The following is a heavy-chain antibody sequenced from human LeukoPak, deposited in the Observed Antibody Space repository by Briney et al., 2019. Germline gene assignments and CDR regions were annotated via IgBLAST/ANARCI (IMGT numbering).Heavy chain of an antibody. J-gene: IGHJ4*02. CDR3: ARIYCSSTSCYHFDY. V-gene: IGHV1-2*02. CDR1: GYTFTAYY. D-gene: IGHD2-2*01. Sequence: ASVKVSCKASGYTFTAYYMHWVRQAPGQGLEWMGWINPNSGGTNFAQKSQGRVTMTRDTSITTAYMELSSLKSDDTAVYYCARIYCSSTSCYHFDYWGQGTLVTVSS. CDR2: INPNSGGT.